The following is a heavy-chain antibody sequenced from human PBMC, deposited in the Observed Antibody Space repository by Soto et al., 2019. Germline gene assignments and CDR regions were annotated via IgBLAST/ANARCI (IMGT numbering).Heavy chain of an antibody. V-gene: IGHV4-39*01. CDR3: ARTNFGVVPSHNWFDP. J-gene: IGHJ5*02. CDR2: IYYSGST. D-gene: IGHD3-3*01. Sequence: SETLSLTCTVSGGSISSSSYYWGWIRQRPGKGLEWIGSIYYSGSTYYNPSLKSRVTISVDTSKNQFSLKLSSVTAADTAVYYCARTNFGVVPSHNWFDPWGQGTLVTVSS. CDR1: GGSISSSSYY.